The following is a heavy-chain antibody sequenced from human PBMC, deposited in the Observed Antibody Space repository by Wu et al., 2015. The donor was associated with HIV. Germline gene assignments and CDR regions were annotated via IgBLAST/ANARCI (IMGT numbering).Heavy chain of an antibody. CDR1: GGTFSSRA. V-gene: IGHV1-69*05. CDR3: AGGILVRGSERWFDP. D-gene: IGHD1-1*01. CDR2: IIPVFGTT. J-gene: IGHJ5*02. Sequence: QVQLVQSGAEVKKPGSSVKVSCKASGGTFSSRAISWVRQAPGQGLEWMGGIIPVFGTTSYAQKFRGRVTITTDASTNTAYMELTGLRSADTAVYYCAGGILVRGSERWFDPWGQGTLVTVSS.